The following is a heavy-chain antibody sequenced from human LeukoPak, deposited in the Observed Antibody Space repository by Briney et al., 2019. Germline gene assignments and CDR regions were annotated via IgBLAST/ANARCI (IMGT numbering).Heavy chain of an antibody. V-gene: IGHV3-23*01. CDR1: GFTFSTYA. J-gene: IGHJ4*02. CDR2: NSGGGGDT. D-gene: IGHD5/OR15-5a*01. CDR3: ATDYSVTWTAFDF. Sequence: GGSPRLSCAASGFTFSTYAMSWVRQAPGKGLEWVSGNSGGGGDTFYADSVKGRFTISRDNSKSTLFLQMNSLRAEDTAVYYCATDYSVTWTAFDFWGQGALVTVSS.